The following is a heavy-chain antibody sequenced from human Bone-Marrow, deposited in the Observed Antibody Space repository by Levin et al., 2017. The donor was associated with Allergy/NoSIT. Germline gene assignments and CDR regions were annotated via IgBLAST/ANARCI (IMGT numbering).Heavy chain of an antibody. V-gene: IGHV3-7*01. CDR3: ARPSGPRALDL. Sequence: QAGGSLRLSCAASGFTFSTYWMSWVRQAPGKGLEWVANIKQDGSEKYYVDSVKGRFTMSRDNAKSALYLQMNSLRAEDTAVYFCARPSGPRALDLWGQGTMVTVSS. CDR1: GFTFSTYW. CDR2: IKQDGSEK. J-gene: IGHJ3*01. D-gene: IGHD6-25*01.